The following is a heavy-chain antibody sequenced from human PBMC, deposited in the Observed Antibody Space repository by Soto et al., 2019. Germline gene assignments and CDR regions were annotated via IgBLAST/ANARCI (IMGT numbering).Heavy chain of an antibody. Sequence: QVQLVQSGAEVKKPGSSVKVSCKASGGTFSSYAISWVRQAPGQGLEWMGGIIPIFGTANYAQKFQGRVTITADESTSTAYMELSSLRSDDTAVYYCARDFRLGDPLYYYGMDVWGQGTTVTVSS. CDR3: ARDFRLGDPLYYYGMDV. V-gene: IGHV1-69*12. CDR2: IIPIFGTA. J-gene: IGHJ6*02. CDR1: GGTFSSYA. D-gene: IGHD3-10*01.